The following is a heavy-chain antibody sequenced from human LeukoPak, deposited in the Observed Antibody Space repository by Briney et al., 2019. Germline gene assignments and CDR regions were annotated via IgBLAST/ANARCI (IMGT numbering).Heavy chain of an antibody. CDR1: GGTFSSYA. V-gene: IGHV1-69*04. CDR2: IIPIFGIA. CDR3: ATEPGGMIVVPRDYFDY. D-gene: IGHD3-22*01. J-gene: IGHJ4*02. Sequence: SVKVSCKASGGTFSSYAISWVRQAPGQGLEWMGRIIPIFGIANYAQKFQGRVTITADKSTSTAYMELSSLRSEDTAVYYCATEPGGMIVVPRDYFDYWGQGTLVTVSS.